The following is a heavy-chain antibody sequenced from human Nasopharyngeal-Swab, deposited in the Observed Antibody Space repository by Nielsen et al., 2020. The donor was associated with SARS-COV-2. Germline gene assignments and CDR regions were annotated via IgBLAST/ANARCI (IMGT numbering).Heavy chain of an antibody. CDR3: ARQWDTTSHGSHLGGYYDSSGYYYSGYYFDY. D-gene: IGHD3-22*01. Sequence: GGSLRLSCAASGFTFSSYGMHWVRQAPGQGLEWVAVISYDGSNKYYADSVKGRFTISRDNSKNTLYLQMNSLRAEDTAVYYCARQWDTTSHGSHLGGYYDSSGYYYSGYYFDYWGQGTLVTVSS. V-gene: IGHV3-30*03. CDR1: GFTFSSYG. J-gene: IGHJ4*02. CDR2: ISYDGSNK.